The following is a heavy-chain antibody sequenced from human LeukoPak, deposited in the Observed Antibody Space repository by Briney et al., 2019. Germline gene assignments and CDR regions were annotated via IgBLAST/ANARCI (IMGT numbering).Heavy chain of an antibody. D-gene: IGHD3-3*01. Sequence: SVKVSCKASGGTFSSYAISWVRQAPGQGLEWMGGIIPIFGTANYAQKFQGRVTITTNESTSTAYMELSSQRSEGTAVYYCARGEGFLEWLFPFDYWGQGTLVTVSS. CDR3: ARGEGFLEWLFPFDY. V-gene: IGHV1-69*05. CDR1: GGTFSSYA. CDR2: IIPIFGTA. J-gene: IGHJ4*02.